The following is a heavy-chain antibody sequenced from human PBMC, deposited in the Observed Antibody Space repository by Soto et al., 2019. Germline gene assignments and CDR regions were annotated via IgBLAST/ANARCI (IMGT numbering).Heavy chain of an antibody. V-gene: IGHV4-61*01. CDR3: ARGPAPIVVVVADTQSHWFEP. Sequence: LTCTVSGGSVSSGSYYWSWIRQPPGKGLEWIGYIYYSGSTNYNPSLKSRVTISVDTSKNQFSLKLSSVTAADTAMYYCARGPAPIVVVVADTQSHWFEPWGKGTLVTV. D-gene: IGHD2-15*01. CDR2: IYYSGST. J-gene: IGHJ5*02. CDR1: GGSVSSGSYY.